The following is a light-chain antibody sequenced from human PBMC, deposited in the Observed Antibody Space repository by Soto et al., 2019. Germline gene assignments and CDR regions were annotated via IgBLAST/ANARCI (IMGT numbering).Light chain of an antibody. Sequence: QSVLTQPPSASGSPGQSVTISCTGTSSDVGGYNYVSWYQQHPGKAPKLIIYEVTKWPSGVPDRFSGSKSGNTASLTVSGLQAEDEAEYYCSSYAGSTPCIFGGGTKLTVL. CDR2: EVT. CDR3: SSYAGSTPCI. CDR1: SSDVGGYNY. V-gene: IGLV2-8*01. J-gene: IGLJ2*01.